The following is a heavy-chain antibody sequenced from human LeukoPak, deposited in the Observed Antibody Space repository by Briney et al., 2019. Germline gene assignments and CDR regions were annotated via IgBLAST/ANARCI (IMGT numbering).Heavy chain of an antibody. J-gene: IGHJ6*02. CDR1: GFTFSSYE. CDR3: ARDQLSYYYDTLTFFYYGMDV. Sequence: QPGGSLRLSCAASGFTFSSYEMNWVRQAPGKGLEWVSYISSSGSTIYYADSVKGRFTISRDNAKNSLYLQMNSLRAQDTAVYYCARDQLSYYYDTLTFFYYGMDVWGQGTTVTVSS. V-gene: IGHV3-48*03. D-gene: IGHD3-22*01. CDR2: ISSSGSTI.